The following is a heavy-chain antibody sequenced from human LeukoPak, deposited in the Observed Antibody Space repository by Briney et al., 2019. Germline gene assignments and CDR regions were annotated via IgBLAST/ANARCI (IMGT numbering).Heavy chain of an antibody. CDR3: AREPTIFGVVTFDY. V-gene: IGHV3-21*01. CDR1: GFTFSSYS. J-gene: IGHJ4*02. Sequence: PGGCLRLSCAASGFTFSSYSMNWVRQAPGKGLEWVSSISSSSSYIYYADSVKGRFTISRDNAKNSLYLQMNSLRAEDTAVYYCAREPTIFGVVTFDYWGQGTLVTVSS. D-gene: IGHD3-3*01. CDR2: ISSSSSYI.